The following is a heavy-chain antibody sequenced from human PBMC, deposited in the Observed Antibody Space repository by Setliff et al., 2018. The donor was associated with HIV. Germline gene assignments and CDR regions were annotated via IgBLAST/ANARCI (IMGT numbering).Heavy chain of an antibody. CDR2: IGSSNHGI. D-gene: IGHD3-10*01. J-gene: IGHJ4*01. CDR3: ASFYGDYGY. Sequence: GESLKISCAASGFAFSGYSMTWVRQAPGKGLDWVAHIGSSNHGIHYTASVQGRFTVSRDNANNLLFLQMNNLSDEDTAVYYCASFYGDYGYWGHGTQVTVSS. V-gene: IGHV3-48*02. CDR1: GFAFSGYS.